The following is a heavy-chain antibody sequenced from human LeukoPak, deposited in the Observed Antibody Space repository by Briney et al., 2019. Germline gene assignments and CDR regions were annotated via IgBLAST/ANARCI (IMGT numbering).Heavy chain of an antibody. CDR2: IIPIFGTT. Sequence: GSSVKVSCKASGGTFSSYAISWVRQAPGQGLELMGGIIPIFGTTNYAQKFQGRVTISADESTSTAYMELSSLRSEDTAVYFCARALGIAAAGSPNRFDPWGQGTLVTVSS. V-gene: IGHV1-69*01. D-gene: IGHD6-13*01. CDR1: GGTFSSYA. J-gene: IGHJ5*02. CDR3: ARALGIAAAGSPNRFDP.